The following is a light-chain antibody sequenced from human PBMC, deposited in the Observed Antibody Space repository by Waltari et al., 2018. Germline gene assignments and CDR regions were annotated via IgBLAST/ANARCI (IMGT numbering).Light chain of an antibody. CDR3: CSYAGSYTFVI. CDR1: SSDVGNYNY. J-gene: IGLJ2*01. V-gene: IGLV2-11*01. Sequence: QSALTQPRSVSGSPGQSVTISCTGTSSDVGNYNYVSWYQQLPNKAPKLMIYDVSERPAGVPDLFSGSKSGNTASLTISGRLSEDEADYYCCSYAGSYTFVIFGGGTKLTVL. CDR2: DVS.